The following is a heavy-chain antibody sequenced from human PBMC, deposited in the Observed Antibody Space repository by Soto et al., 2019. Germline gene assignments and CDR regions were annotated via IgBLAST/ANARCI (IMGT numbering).Heavy chain of an antibody. CDR2: ISAYNGNT. Sequence: GASVKVSCKASGYTFTSYGISWVRQAPGQGLEWMGWISAYNGNTNYAQKLQGRVTMTTDTSTSTAYMELSSLRPDDTAVYYCVNMMIARGAFDFWGQGTLVTVSS. V-gene: IGHV1-18*04. CDR3: VNMMIARGAFDF. CDR1: GYTFTSYG. J-gene: IGHJ4*02. D-gene: IGHD2-21*01.